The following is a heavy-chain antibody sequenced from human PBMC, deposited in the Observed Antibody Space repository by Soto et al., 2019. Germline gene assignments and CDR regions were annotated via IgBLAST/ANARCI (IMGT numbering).Heavy chain of an antibody. V-gene: IGHV3-30*18. D-gene: IGHD6-13*01. Sequence: GSLRPSCAASGFTFSSYGMHWVRQAPGKGLEWVAVISYDGSNKYYADSVKGRFTISRDNSKNTLYLQMNSLRAEDTAVYYCAKGASSSWYWNYYYYGMDVWGQGTTVTVSS. J-gene: IGHJ6*02. CDR3: AKGASSSWYWNYYYYGMDV. CDR1: GFTFSSYG. CDR2: ISYDGSNK.